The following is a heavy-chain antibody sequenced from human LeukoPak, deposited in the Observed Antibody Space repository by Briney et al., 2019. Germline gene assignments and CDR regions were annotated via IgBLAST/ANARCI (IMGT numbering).Heavy chain of an antibody. Sequence: PGGSLRLSCAVSGFRFSDKWMSWVRHAPGKGLEWVSRNKYDGTTTYYADSVKGRFTISRDNAKNTLYLQMNSLRADDTAVYYCAKTQGYYDAWGQGALVTVSS. CDR1: GFRFSDKW. D-gene: IGHD2-15*01. CDR2: NKYDGTTT. V-gene: IGHV3-74*01. J-gene: IGHJ5*02. CDR3: AKTQGYYDA.